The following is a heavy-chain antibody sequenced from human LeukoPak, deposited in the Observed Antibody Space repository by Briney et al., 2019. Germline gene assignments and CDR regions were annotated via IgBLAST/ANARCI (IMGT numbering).Heavy chain of an antibody. CDR1: GFTFSSYW. D-gene: IGHD2-2*03. CDR2: IKQDGSEK. V-gene: IGHV3-7*01. Sequence: GGSLRLSCAASGFTFSSYWMSWVRQAPGKGLEWVANIKQDGSEKYCVDSVKGRFTISRDNAKNSLYLQMNSLRAEDTAVYYCARVTVDIVVVPAAAGTFYYYYYVDVWGKGTTVTVSS. CDR3: ARVTVDIVVVPAAAGTFYYYYYVDV. J-gene: IGHJ6*03.